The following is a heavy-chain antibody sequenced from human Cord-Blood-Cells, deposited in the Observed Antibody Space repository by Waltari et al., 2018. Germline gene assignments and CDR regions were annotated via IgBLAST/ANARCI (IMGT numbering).Heavy chain of an antibody. D-gene: IGHD3-9*01. CDR1: GGTFSSYA. CDR3: ARTYYDILTGYYYYYMDV. Sequence: QVQLVQSGAEVKKPGSSVKVSCKASGGTFSSYAISWVRQAPGQGLEWMGGIIPIFGTANNAQKFQGRVTITADESTSTAYMELSSLRSEDTAVYYCARTYYDILTGYYYYYMDVWGKGTTVTVSS. J-gene: IGHJ6*03. CDR2: IIPIFGTA. V-gene: IGHV1-69*01.